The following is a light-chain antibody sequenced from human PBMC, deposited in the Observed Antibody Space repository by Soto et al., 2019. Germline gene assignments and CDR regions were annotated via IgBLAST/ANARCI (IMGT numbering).Light chain of an antibody. Sequence: ILMTQSPATVSVSPGESATLSCRASQTIYYNVAWYQHRPGQAPRLLIYRASTRDPGVPARFSGSGSGTEFTLTISSLQPEDFTVYSCLQYHNLWAFGQGTKVEI. J-gene: IGKJ1*01. CDR3: LQYHNLWA. CDR2: RAS. V-gene: IGKV3-15*01. CDR1: QTIYYN.